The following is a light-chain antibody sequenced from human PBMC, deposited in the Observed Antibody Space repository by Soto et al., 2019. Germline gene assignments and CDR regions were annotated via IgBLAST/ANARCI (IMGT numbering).Light chain of an antibody. Sequence: EIVLTQSPATLSFSPGERATLSCRASQSVSSYLAWYQQKPGQTPRLLIYDASNRATGIPARFSGSGSGTDFTLTISSLDPEHFAVYYCQQRTSWPITFGQGTRLEIK. V-gene: IGKV3-11*01. CDR1: QSVSSY. J-gene: IGKJ5*01. CDR3: QQRTSWPIT. CDR2: DAS.